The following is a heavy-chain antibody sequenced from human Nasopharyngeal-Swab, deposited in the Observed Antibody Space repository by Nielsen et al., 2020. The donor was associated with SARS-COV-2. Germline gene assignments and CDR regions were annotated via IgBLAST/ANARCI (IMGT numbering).Heavy chain of an antibody. D-gene: IGHD4-17*01. CDR2: INSDGSST. CDR1: GFTFSSYW. J-gene: IGHJ4*02. Sequence: GGSLRLSCAASGFTFSSYWMHWVRQAPGKGLVWVSRINSDGSSTSYADSVKGRFTISRDNAKNTLYLQMNSLRAEDTAVYYCEIITHDYGDFFDYWGQGTLVTVSS. V-gene: IGHV3-74*01. CDR3: EIITHDYGDFFDY.